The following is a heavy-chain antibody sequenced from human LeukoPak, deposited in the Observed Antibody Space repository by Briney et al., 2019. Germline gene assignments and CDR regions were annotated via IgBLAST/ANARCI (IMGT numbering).Heavy chain of an antibody. CDR3: ASGYCSSTSCLSHYYYYYGMDV. CDR2: INHSVST. Sequence: SETLFLTCAVYGGSFSGYYWSWIRQPPGEGLEWIGEINHSVSTNYNPSLKSRVTISVDTSKNQFSLKLSSVTAADTAVYYCASGYCSSTSCLSHYYYYYGMDVWGKGTTVTVSS. D-gene: IGHD2-2*01. V-gene: IGHV4-34*01. J-gene: IGHJ6*04. CDR1: GGSFSGYY.